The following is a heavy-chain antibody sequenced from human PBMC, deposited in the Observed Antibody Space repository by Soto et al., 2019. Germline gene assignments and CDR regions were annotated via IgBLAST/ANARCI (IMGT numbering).Heavy chain of an antibody. D-gene: IGHD2-21*02. Sequence: SETLSLTCAVSGGSVNSGGSSWSWLRQSPGKGLEWIGFLYQSGSTYNNPSLRTRVTISLDESKNQFSLRLASVTPADTAVYYCARAPEGDEFFDLWGQGTLVTVSS. CDR2: LYQSGST. CDR1: GGSVNSGGSS. CDR3: ARAPEGDEFFDL. V-gene: IGHV4-30-2*06. J-gene: IGHJ4*02.